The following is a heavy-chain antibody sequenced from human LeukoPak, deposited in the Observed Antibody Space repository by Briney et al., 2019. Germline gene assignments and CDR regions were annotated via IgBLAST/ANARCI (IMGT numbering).Heavy chain of an antibody. V-gene: IGHV4-59*01. D-gene: IGHD4-11*01. Sequence: PPETLSLTCAVSGGSISRYYWSWIRQPPGNGLEWIGYIYYSGSTNYNPSLKTRLTISVDTSKNQFSLKLSSVTAAATAVYYCARVPTEYWFDPWGEGTLVSVSS. CDR3: ARVPTEYWFDP. CDR2: IYYSGST. J-gene: IGHJ5*02. CDR1: GGSISRYY.